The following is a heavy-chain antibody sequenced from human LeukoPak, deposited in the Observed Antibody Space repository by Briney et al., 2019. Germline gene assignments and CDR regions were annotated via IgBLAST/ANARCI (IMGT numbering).Heavy chain of an antibody. CDR3: ARYIGGYCSGGSCNYFDY. CDR2: IYYSGST. CDR1: GASISSTKYY. J-gene: IGHJ4*02. Sequence: SPCLSLTCPLSGASISSTKYYWGWIRQPPGKGLQWFAHIYYSGSTYYNPSLKSRVTISVDTSKNQFSLKLSSVTAADTAVYYCARYIGGYCSGGSCNYFDYWGQGTLVTVSS. V-gene: IGHV4-39*01. D-gene: IGHD2-15*01.